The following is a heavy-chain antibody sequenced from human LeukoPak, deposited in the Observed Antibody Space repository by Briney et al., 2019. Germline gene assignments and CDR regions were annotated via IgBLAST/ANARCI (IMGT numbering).Heavy chain of an antibody. CDR3: TTAPASLDY. CDR2: IKSKHDGGTT. CDR1: GFTFRNAW. J-gene: IGHJ4*02. Sequence: GGSLRLSCATSGFTFRNAWMSRVRQAPGKGLEWVGRIKSKHDGGTTDFAAPVKGRFSISRDDSENTLYLQMNSLITDDTAVYYCTTAPASLDYWGQGTLVTVSS. V-gene: IGHV3-15*01.